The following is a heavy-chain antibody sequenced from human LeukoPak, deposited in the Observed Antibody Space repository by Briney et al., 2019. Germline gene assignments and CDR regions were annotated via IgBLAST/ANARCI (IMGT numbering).Heavy chain of an antibody. V-gene: IGHV1-3*01. Sequence: GASVKVSCKASGYTFTGYAMHWVRQAPGQRLEWMGWINAGNGNTKYSQKFQGRVTITRDTSASTAYMELSSLRSEDTAVYYCARDRNPGYGMDVWGQGTTVTVS. CDR2: INAGNGNT. CDR1: GYTFTGYA. J-gene: IGHJ6*02. CDR3: ARDRNPGYGMDV. D-gene: IGHD1-14*01.